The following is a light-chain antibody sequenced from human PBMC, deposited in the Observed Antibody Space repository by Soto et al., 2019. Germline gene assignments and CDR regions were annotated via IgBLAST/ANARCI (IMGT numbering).Light chain of an antibody. CDR2: AAS. CDR1: QGISSY. V-gene: IGKV1-9*01. J-gene: IGKJ4*01. CDR3: QHYKYWPPWST. Sequence: QVTQGRCRLTPTIGDRVTTTCRASQGISSYLAWYQQKPGKAPELLIYAASTLQSGVPSRFSGSGSGTDFTLTISSLQSEEFAVSYCQHYKYWPPWSTFGGVSEL.